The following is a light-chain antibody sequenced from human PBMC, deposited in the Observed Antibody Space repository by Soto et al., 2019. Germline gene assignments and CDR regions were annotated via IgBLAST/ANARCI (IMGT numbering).Light chain of an antibody. J-gene: IGLJ1*01. CDR2: EVS. Sequence: QSVLTQPASVSGSPGQSITISCTGTSSDVGGYNYVSWYQQHPGKAPKLMIYEVSNRPSGVSNRFSGSKSGNTASLTISGLQAEDEADYYCSPYTSSSTRVFGTGTKLTV. CDR3: SPYTSSSTRV. CDR1: SSDVGGYNY. V-gene: IGLV2-14*01.